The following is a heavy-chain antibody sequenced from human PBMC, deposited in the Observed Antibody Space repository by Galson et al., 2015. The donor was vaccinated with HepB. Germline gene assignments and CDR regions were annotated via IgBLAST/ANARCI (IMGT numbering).Heavy chain of an antibody. Sequence: SLRLSCAASGFTFSSYAMAWVRQAPGKGLDWVSAISHSGGSTYYADSVKGRFTISRDNAKNTRYLQMNSLRADDTALYYCAKGPECNPTNYFDYWGQGTLVTVSS. V-gene: IGHV3-23*01. D-gene: IGHD1-14*01. J-gene: IGHJ4*02. CDR1: GFTFSSYA. CDR3: AKGPECNPTNYFDY. CDR2: ISHSGGST.